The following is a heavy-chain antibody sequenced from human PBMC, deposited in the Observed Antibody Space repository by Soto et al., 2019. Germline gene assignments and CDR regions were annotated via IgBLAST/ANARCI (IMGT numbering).Heavy chain of an antibody. D-gene: IGHD3-3*01. Sequence: EVQLVESGGGLVQPGGSLRLSCAASGFTFSSYWMSWVRQAPGKGLEWVANIKQDGSERYYVDSVKGRFTISRDNAKNSLYLQMNSLRAEDTAVYYCARADFWSGTDFDYWGQGTLVTVSS. CDR3: ARADFWSGTDFDY. CDR1: GFTFSSYW. J-gene: IGHJ4*02. CDR2: IKQDGSER. V-gene: IGHV3-7*01.